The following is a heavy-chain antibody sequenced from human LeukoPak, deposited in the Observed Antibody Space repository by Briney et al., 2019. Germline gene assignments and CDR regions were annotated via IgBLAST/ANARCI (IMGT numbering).Heavy chain of an antibody. Sequence: GGSLRLSCAASGFTFSSYAMSWVRQAPGKGLEWVSAISGSGGSTYYADSVKGRFTISRDNSKNTLYLQMNSLRAEDTAVYYCTTDLLPSGSYCDYWGQGTLVTVSS. D-gene: IGHD1-26*01. CDR3: TTDLLPSGSYCDY. V-gene: IGHV3-23*01. CDR1: GFTFSSYA. J-gene: IGHJ4*02. CDR2: ISGSGGST.